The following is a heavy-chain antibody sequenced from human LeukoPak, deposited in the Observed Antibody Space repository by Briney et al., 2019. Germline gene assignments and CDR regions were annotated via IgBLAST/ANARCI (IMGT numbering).Heavy chain of an antibody. CDR2: IYPGDSDT. CDR3: ARHSTQWLAADWSWFDP. V-gene: IGHV5-51*01. CDR1: GYSFTSYW. J-gene: IGHJ5*02. Sequence: GESLQISCQGSGYSFTSYWIGWVRQMPGKGLEWMGIIYPGDSDTRYSPSFQGQVTISADKSISTAYLQWSSLKASDTAMYYCARHSTQWLAADWSWFDPWGQGTLVTVSS. D-gene: IGHD6-19*01.